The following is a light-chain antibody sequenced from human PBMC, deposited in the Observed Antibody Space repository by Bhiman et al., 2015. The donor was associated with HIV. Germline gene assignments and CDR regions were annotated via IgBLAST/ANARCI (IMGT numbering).Light chain of an antibody. V-gene: IGLV1-40*01. CDR2: GNN. CDR1: SSNIGTGYD. J-gene: IGLJ3*02. Sequence: QSVLTQPPSVSGAPGRRVTISCTGTSSNIGTGYDVHWYQQIPGTAPKLLIYGNNNRPSGVPDRFSGSKSGTSASLAITGLQAEDEADYYCQSYDSSLNGWVFGGGTKLTVL. CDR3: QSYDSSLNGWV.